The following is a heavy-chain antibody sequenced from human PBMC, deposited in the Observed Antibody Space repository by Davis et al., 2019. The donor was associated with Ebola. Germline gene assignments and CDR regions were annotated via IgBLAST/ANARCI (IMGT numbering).Heavy chain of an antibody. Sequence: GESLKISCAASGFTFSDYYMSWIRQAPGKGLEWVSYISSSSSYTNYADSVKGRFTISRDIAKNSLYLQMNSLRAEDTAVYYCARSSGYSYPTNYYGMDVWGQGTTVTVSS. J-gene: IGHJ6*02. D-gene: IGHD5-18*01. CDR2: ISSSSSYT. V-gene: IGHV3-11*06. CDR1: GFTFSDYY. CDR3: ARSSGYSYPTNYYGMDV.